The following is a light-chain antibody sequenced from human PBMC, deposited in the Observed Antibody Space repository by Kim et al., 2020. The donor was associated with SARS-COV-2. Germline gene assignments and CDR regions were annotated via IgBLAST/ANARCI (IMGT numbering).Light chain of an antibody. Sequence: DIQMTQSPSIVSASVGDRVTLTCRASQSISNWSVWYQQKPGKAPKLLISKAVTLESGVPSRFSGSGSGTEYTLTISSLQPDDFATYYCLQYDAYPYTIGQRTKVE. CDR1: QSISNW. CDR3: LQYDAYPYT. CDR2: KAV. J-gene: IGKJ2*01. V-gene: IGKV1-5*03.